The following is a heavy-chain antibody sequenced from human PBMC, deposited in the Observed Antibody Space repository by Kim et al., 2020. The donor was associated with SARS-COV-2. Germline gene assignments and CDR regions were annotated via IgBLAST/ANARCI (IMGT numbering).Heavy chain of an antibody. V-gene: IGHV4-34*01. J-gene: IGHJ6*02. CDR3: ARVRGVTVLLGYNYSGMDV. CDR1: GGSFSGYY. Sequence: SETLSLTCAVYGGSFSGYYWSWIRQPPGKGLEWIGEINHSGSTNYNPALKSRVTISVDTYKKLFFLKLSSVTAADTAVYYCARVRGVTVLLGYNYSGMDVCGQGTTVTVSS. D-gene: IGHD3-10*01. CDR2: INHSGST.